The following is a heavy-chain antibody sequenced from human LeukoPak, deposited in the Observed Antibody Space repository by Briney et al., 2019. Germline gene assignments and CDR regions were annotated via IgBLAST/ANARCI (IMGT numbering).Heavy chain of an antibody. CDR3: AKSVSRGYFDY. V-gene: IGHV3-23*01. Sequence: GGSLRPSCAASGFTFSSYAMSWVRQAPGKGLEWVSAISGSGGSTYYADSVKGRFTVSRDNSKNTLYLQMNSLRAEDTAVYYCAKSVSRGYFDYWGRGTLVTVSS. CDR2: ISGSGGST. D-gene: IGHD3-10*01. J-gene: IGHJ4*02. CDR1: GFTFSSYA.